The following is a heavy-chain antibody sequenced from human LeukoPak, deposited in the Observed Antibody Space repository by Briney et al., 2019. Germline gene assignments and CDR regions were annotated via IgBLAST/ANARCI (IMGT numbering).Heavy chain of an antibody. V-gene: IGHV4-61*01. CDR2: IYYSGST. CDR3: ARALLSNWYDP. J-gene: IGHJ5*02. D-gene: IGHD2-15*01. Sequence: PSETLSLTCTVSGGSVSSGSFYWSWIRQPPGKGLQWIGYIYYSGSTNYNPSLKSRVTISVDTSKNQFSLKLSSVTAADTAVYYCARALLSNWYDPWGQGTLVTVSS. CDR1: GGSVSSGSFY.